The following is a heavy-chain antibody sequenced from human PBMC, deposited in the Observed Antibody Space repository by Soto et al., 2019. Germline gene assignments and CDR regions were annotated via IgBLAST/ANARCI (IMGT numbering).Heavy chain of an antibody. J-gene: IGHJ5*02. V-gene: IGHV1-8*01. Sequence: QVQLVQSGAEVKKPGASVKVSCKASGYTFTSYDSNWVRQATGQGLEWMGWMNTNSGNTAYAQKFPGRVTMPRNTPISTAHMGLSSLRSEDTAVYYCARERSGGGGNWFDPWGQGTLVTVS. CDR2: MNTNSGNT. CDR1: GYTFTSYD. D-gene: IGHD1-26*01. CDR3: ARERSGGGGNWFDP.